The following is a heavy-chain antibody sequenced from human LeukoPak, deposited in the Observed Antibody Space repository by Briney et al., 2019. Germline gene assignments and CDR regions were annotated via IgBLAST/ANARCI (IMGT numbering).Heavy chain of an antibody. Sequence: GGSLRLSCAASGFTFSSYGMHWVRQAPGKGLEWVAFIRYDGSNKYYADSVKGRFTISRDNSKNTLYLQMNSLRAEDTAVYYCARDAHYYDSSGPPPDYWGQGTPVTVSS. CDR1: GFTFSSYG. CDR3: ARDAHYYDSSGPPPDY. J-gene: IGHJ4*02. D-gene: IGHD3-22*01. CDR2: IRYDGSNK. V-gene: IGHV3-30*02.